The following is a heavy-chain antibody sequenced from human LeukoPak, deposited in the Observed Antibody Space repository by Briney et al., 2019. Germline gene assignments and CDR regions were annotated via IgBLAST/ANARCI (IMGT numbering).Heavy chain of an antibody. V-gene: IGHV3-53*01. Sequence: GGSLRLSCAASGFTVSNNYMNWVRQAPGKGLEWVSLYSGGSTYYADSVKGRFTISRDNSKNTLYLQMNSLRAEDTAVYYCARSSHILTGSDYWGQGTLVIVSS. D-gene: IGHD3-9*01. CDR2: YSGGST. CDR3: ARSSHILTGSDY. CDR1: GFTVSNNY. J-gene: IGHJ4*02.